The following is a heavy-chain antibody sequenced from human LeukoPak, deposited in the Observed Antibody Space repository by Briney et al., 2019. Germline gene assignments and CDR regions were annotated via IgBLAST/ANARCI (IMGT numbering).Heavy chain of an antibody. J-gene: IGHJ4*02. Sequence: SVKVSCKASGYTFTIYGISWVRQAPGQGLEWMGRIIPIFGTANYAQKFQGRVTITTDESTSTAYMELSSLRSEDTAVYYCARSSLFGVVTGYFDYWGQGTLVTVSS. CDR3: ARSSLFGVVTGYFDY. CDR1: GYTFTIYG. D-gene: IGHD3-3*01. CDR2: IIPIFGTA. V-gene: IGHV1-69*05.